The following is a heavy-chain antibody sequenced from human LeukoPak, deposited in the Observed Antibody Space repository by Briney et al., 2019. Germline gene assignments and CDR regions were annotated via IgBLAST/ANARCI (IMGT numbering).Heavy chain of an antibody. J-gene: IGHJ4*02. Sequence: QPGGSLRLSCAASGFTFSNYAMYWVRQAPGKGPEWVSAISRGGDATYYADSVKGRFTISRDNSKNTLYLQMNSLTAEDTAIYYCARSGIYDYWGQGTLDTVSS. CDR1: GFTFSNYA. CDR3: ARSGIYDY. V-gene: IGHV3-23*01. D-gene: IGHD3-3*01. CDR2: ISRGGDAT.